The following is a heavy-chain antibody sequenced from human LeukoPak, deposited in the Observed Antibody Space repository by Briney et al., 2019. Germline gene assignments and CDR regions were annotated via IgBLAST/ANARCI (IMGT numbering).Heavy chain of an antibody. V-gene: IGHV1-18*01. CDR1: GYTFTSYG. CDR2: ISAYNGNT. D-gene: IGHD6-19*01. Sequence: ASVKVSCKASGYTFTSYGISWVRQAPGQGLEWMGWISAYNGNTNYAQKLQGRVTMTTDTPTSTAYMELRSLRSDDTAVYYCARDRIAVAGTVRVFDYWGQGTLVTVSS. CDR3: ARDRIAVAGTVRVFDY. J-gene: IGHJ4*02.